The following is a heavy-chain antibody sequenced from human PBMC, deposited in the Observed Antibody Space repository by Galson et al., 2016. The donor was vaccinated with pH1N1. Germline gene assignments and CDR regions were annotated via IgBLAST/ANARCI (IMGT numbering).Heavy chain of an antibody. V-gene: IGHV3-53*01. CDR2: IYSGGNT. J-gene: IGHJ6*02. CDR3: ARGYPGFSYYGLDV. D-gene: IGHD2-15*01. CDR1: GFTVSPND. Sequence: SLRLSCAASGFTVSPNDMSWFRQAPGKGLEWVTVIYSGGNTYYTDSVKGRFTISRDSSKNTLYLQMNSLRPEDTAVYNCARGYPGFSYYGLDVWGQGTTVTVSS.